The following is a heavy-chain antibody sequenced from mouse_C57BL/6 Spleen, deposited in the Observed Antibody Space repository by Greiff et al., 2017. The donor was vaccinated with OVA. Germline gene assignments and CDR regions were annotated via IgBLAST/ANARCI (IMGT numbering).Heavy chain of an antibody. Sequence: QVQLQQPGAELVKPGASVKLSCKASGYTFTSYWMQWVKQRPGQGLEWIGEIDPSDSYTNYNQKFKGKATLTVDTSSSTAYMQLSRLTSEDSAVYYCASGGYWGQGTTLTVSS. V-gene: IGHV1-50*01. CDR3: ASGGY. CDR1: GYTFTSYW. J-gene: IGHJ2*01. CDR2: IDPSDSYT.